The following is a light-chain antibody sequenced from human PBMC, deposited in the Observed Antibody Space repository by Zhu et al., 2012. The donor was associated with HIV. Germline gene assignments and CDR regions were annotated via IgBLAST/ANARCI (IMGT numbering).Light chain of an antibody. Sequence: DPVSITCRASQGISNHLAWYHQKPGKAPKLLIYGASILQSGVPSRFSGSGSGTEFTLTISSLQPEDFATYFCQHLTLYPTFGGGSKVDIK. CDR3: QHLTLYPT. CDR1: QGISNH. J-gene: IGKJ4*01. V-gene: IGKV1-9*01. CDR2: GAS.